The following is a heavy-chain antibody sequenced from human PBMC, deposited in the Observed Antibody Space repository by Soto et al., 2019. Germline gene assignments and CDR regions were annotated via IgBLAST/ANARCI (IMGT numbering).Heavy chain of an antibody. CDR1: GFTFSSYD. D-gene: IGHD2-21*01. CDR3: ARDGMGWCAN. CDR2: IWYDGSNK. V-gene: IGHV3-33*01. J-gene: IGHJ4*02. Sequence: QVQLVESGGGVVQPGRSLRLSCAASGFTFSSYDMHWVRQAPGKGLEWVAVIWYDGSNKYYADSVKGRFTISRDNSKNTLYLQMNSLRAEDTAVYYCARDGMGWCANWGQGTLVTVSS.